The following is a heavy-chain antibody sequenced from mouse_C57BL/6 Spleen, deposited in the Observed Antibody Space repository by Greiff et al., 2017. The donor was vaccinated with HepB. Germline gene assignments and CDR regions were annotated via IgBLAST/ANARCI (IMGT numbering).Heavy chain of an antibody. CDR1: GYAFSSYW. V-gene: IGHV1-80*01. CDR3: ARPRDYAMDY. CDR2: IYPGDGDT. J-gene: IGHJ4*01. Sequence: VQLQESGAELVKPGASVKISCKASGYAFSSYWMNWVKQRPGKGLGWIGQIYPGDGDTNYNGKFKGKATLTADKSSSTAYMQLSSLTSEDSAVYFCARPRDYAMDYWGQGTSVTVSS.